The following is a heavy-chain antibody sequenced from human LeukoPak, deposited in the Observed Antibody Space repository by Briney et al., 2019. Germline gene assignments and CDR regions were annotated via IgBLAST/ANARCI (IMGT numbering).Heavy chain of an antibody. CDR1: GYTFTSYY. Sequence: ASVNVSCKASGYTFTSYYMHWVRQAPGQGLEWMGIINPSGGSTSYAQKFQGRATMTRDTSTSTVYMELSSLRSEDTAVYYCARATLLRYVLDYWGQGTLVTVSS. J-gene: IGHJ4*02. V-gene: IGHV1-46*01. CDR3: ARATLLRYVLDY. D-gene: IGHD2-15*01. CDR2: INPSGGST.